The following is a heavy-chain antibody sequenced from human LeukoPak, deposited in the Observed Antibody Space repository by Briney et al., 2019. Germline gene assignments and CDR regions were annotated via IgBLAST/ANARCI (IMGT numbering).Heavy chain of an antibody. CDR2: INHSGST. CDR3: ARVGIAVAGTDY. CDR1: GGSFSGHY. V-gene: IGHV4-34*01. D-gene: IGHD6-19*01. J-gene: IGHJ4*02. Sequence: PSETLSLTCAVYGGSFSGHYWSWIRQPPGKGLEWIGEINHSGSTNYNPSLKGRVTISVDTSKNQFSLKLSSVTAADTAVYYCARVGIAVAGTDYWGQGTLVTVSS.